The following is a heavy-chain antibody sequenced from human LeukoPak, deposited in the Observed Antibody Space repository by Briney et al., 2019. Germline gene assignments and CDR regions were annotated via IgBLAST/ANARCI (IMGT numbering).Heavy chain of an antibody. D-gene: IGHD3-9*01. CDR1: GGTFSSYA. CDR2: IIPIFGTA. V-gene: IGHV1-69*13. Sequence: SVKVSCKASGGTFSSYAISWVRQAPGQGLEWMGGIIPIFGTANHAQKFQGRVTITADESASTAYMELSSLRSEDTAVYYCARLPLTGYSRGYYYGMDVWGQGTTVTVSS. J-gene: IGHJ6*02. CDR3: ARLPLTGYSRGYYYGMDV.